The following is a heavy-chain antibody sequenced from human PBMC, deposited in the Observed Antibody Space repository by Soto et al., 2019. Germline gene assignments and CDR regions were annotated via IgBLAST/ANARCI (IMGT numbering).Heavy chain of an antibody. V-gene: IGHV3-23*01. CDR1: GFTFNTYA. J-gene: IGHJ3*01. Sequence: VQLLESGGGLVQPGGSLKLSCAASGFTFNTYAMTWVRQPPGKGLEWVSSISLTGGSVYDADSVKGRFTISRDNSKNILYLQMTSLRVEDTAKYFCAKVIRRDAYGAFDVWGQGTMVTVSS. CDR2: ISLTGGSV. CDR3: AKVIRRDAYGAFDV. D-gene: IGHD4-17*01.